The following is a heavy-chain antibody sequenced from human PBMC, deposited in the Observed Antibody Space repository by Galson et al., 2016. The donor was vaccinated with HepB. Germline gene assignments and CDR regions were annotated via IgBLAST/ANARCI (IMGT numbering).Heavy chain of an antibody. CDR1: GGSFSGSFSTSY. J-gene: IGHJ3*02. CDR3: AGKPCVGDCWDKPHNFDI. Sequence: SETLSLTCAVYGGSFSGSFSTSYWSWIRQPPGKGLEWIGEIDYVGRSNSNPSLKSRVSISVDTSKNQFSLRLTSVTAADTALYFCAGKPCVGDCWDKPHNFDIWGPGTLVTVSS. V-gene: IGHV4-34*08. D-gene: IGHD2-21*02. CDR2: IDYVGRS.